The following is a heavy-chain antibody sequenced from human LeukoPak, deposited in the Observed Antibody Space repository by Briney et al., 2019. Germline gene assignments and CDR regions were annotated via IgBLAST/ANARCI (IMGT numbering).Heavy chain of an antibody. J-gene: IGHJ4*02. Sequence: PSETLSLTCTVSGDAITGSSYYWGWIRQSPGKGLEWIGSMYYSGNTYSNPSLESRVTMSADTSKNQFSLYYCAGQYFDRTGYYYFDYWGQGTLVIVSS. CDR1: GDAITGSSYY. CDR2: MYYSGNT. CDR3: FDY. V-gene: IGHV4-39*01. D-gene: IGHD3-22*01.